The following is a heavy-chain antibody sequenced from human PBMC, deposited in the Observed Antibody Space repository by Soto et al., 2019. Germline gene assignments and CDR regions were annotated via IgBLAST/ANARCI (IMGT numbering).Heavy chain of an antibody. V-gene: IGHV4-4*02. CDR2: LHHGGST. J-gene: IGHJ4*02. D-gene: IGHD5-12*01. CDR3: TKNSAYALDY. CDR1: RYSINNNNW. Sequence: ETLSLTCDVSRYSINNNNWWSWVRQPPGGGLEWIGELHHGGSTNYNPSLESRATFSVDISKNQFFLKLSSVTAADTAVYYCTKNSAYALDYWGQGTLVTVSS.